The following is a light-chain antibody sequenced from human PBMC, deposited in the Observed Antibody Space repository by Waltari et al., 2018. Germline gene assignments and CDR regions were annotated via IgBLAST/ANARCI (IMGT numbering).Light chain of an antibody. CDR1: QSVTRA. CDR3: QHYLRLPVT. CDR2: GAS. Sequence: EIVLTQSPGTLSLSQGESAPLPCRTSQSVTRALAWYQQKPGQAPRLLIYGASNRATGIPDRFSGSGSGTDFSLTISSLEPEDFAVYYCQHYLRLPVTFGQGTKVEVK. J-gene: IGKJ1*01. V-gene: IGKV3-20*01.